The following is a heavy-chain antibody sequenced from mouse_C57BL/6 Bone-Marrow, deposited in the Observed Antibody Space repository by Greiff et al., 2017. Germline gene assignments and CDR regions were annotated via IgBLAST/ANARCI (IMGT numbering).Heavy chain of an antibody. V-gene: IGHV1-69*01. D-gene: IGHD2-2*01. CDR3: ARWSYYGYDGPCWYFDV. J-gene: IGHJ1*03. Sequence: VKLQQPGAELVMPGASVKLSCKASGYTFTSYWLHWVKQRPGPGLEWIGEIDPSDSYTNYNQKFKGKSTLTVNKSSSTAYMQLSSLTSEDSAVYYCARWSYYGYDGPCWYFDVWGTGTTVTVSS. CDR2: IDPSDSYT. CDR1: GYTFTSYW.